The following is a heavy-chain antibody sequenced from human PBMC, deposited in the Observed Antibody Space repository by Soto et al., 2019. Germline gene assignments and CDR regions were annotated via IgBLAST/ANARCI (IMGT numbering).Heavy chain of an antibody. Sequence: QVQLVQSGAEVKKPGSSVKVSCKASGGTFSSCAISWVRQAPGQGLEWMGGIIPIFGTANYAQKFQGRVTITAYESTSTAYMELSSLRSEDTAVYDCARHVPAAGYYYGMDVWGQGTTVTVSS. J-gene: IGHJ6*02. CDR1: GGTFSSCA. CDR3: ARHVPAAGYYYGMDV. V-gene: IGHV1-69*12. CDR2: IIPIFGTA. D-gene: IGHD2-2*01.